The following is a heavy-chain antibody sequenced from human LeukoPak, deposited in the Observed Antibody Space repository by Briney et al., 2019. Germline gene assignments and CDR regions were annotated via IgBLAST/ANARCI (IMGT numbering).Heavy chain of an antibody. CDR3: AKEAGYSSSWYGWDYYYGMDV. Sequence: PGGSLRLSCAASGFTFSSYGMHWVRQAPGKGLEWVAVISYDGSNKYYADSVKGRFTISRDNSKNTLYLQMNSLRAEDTAVYYCAKEAGYSSSWYGWDYYYGMDVWGQGTTVTVSS. V-gene: IGHV3-30*18. CDR1: GFTFSSYG. CDR2: ISYDGSNK. J-gene: IGHJ6*02. D-gene: IGHD6-13*01.